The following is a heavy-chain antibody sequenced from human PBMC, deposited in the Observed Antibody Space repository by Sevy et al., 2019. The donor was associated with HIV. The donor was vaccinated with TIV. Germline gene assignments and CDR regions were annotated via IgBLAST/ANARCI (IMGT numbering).Heavy chain of an antibody. CDR3: ARLVSCGGDCYYLDS. CDR1: GFSFSDYD. V-gene: IGHV3-30*01. D-gene: IGHD2-21*02. Sequence: GGSLRLSCAASGFSFSDYDMHWVRQAPGKGLDWVAVISHDERYKNYAESVKVRFTISRGNFKNTLFLQMDSLRPEDTAVYFCARLVSCGGDCYYLDSWGQGALVTVSS. CDR2: ISHDERYK. J-gene: IGHJ4*02.